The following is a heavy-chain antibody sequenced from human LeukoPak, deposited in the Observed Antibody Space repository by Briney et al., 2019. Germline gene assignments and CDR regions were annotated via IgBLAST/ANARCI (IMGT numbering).Heavy chain of an antibody. V-gene: IGHV4-4*02. D-gene: IGHD5-18*01. J-gene: IGHJ4*02. Sequence: SETLSLTCAVSGVSISSNNWWIWVRQSPEKGLEWIGEIYHDGSTNYNPSLKSRVTISMDKSKNQLSLKLNFVTAADTAVYYCAGDRGGYTYSHDYWGQGTLVTVSS. CDR1: GVSISSNNW. CDR3: AGDRGGYTYSHDY. CDR2: IYHDGST.